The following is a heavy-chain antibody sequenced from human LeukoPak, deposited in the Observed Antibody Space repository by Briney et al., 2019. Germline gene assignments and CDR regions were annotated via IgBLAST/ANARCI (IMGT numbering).Heavy chain of an antibody. J-gene: IGHJ3*02. CDR2: INADGGST. V-gene: IGHV3-74*01. CDR1: GLTFGVYW. CDR3: ARGHSSGNQYDAFDM. D-gene: IGHD3-22*01. Sequence: GGSLRLSCEGSGLTFGVYWFHWVRHAPGEGLVWVSRINADGGSTVYADSVRGRFTISRDNAKNTVYLQMNSLSAEDTAVYYCARGHSSGNQYDAFDMWGQGTRVTVSS.